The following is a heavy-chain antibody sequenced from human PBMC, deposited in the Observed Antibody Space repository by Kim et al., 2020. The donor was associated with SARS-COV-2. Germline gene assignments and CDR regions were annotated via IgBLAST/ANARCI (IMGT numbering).Heavy chain of an antibody. V-gene: IGHV3-48*04. J-gene: IGHJ2*01. CDR2: ISTTGKTT. D-gene: IGHD7-27*01. CDR3: ARGLGYWYFDL. CDR1: GFTSSSYS. Sequence: GGSLRLSCAASGFTSSSYSMNWVRQAPGKGLEWISYISTTGKTTYYADSVKGRFTFSRDNDKNSLYLQMNSLKGEDTAVYYCARGLGYWYFDLWGRGTL.